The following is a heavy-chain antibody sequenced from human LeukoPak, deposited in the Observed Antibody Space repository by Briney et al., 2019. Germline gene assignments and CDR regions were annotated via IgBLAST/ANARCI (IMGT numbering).Heavy chain of an antibody. CDR2: IYYSGST. CDR3: ARTNRITFGVQSPFDY. J-gene: IGHJ4*02. Sequence: SQTLSLTCTVSGGSISNGDYYWSWIRQPPGKGLEWIGYIYYSGSTYFNPSLKSRVTISVDTSKNQFSLKLSSVTAADTAVYYCARTNRITFGVQSPFDYRGQGTLVTVSS. V-gene: IGHV4-30-4*01. CDR1: GGSISNGDYY. D-gene: IGHD3-16*01.